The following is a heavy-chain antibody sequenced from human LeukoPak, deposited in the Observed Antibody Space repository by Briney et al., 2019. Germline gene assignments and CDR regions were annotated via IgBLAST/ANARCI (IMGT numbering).Heavy chain of an antibody. Sequence: GGSLRLSCAASGFTFSDYYMSWIRQAPGKRLEWVSYISSSGSTIYYADSVKGRFTISRDNAKNSLYLQMNSLRAEDTAVYYCARDLATYYYDSSGYYYVDYWGQGTLVTVSS. J-gene: IGHJ4*02. CDR2: ISSSGSTI. CDR1: GFTFSDYY. CDR3: ARDLATYYYDSSGYYYVDY. D-gene: IGHD3-22*01. V-gene: IGHV3-11*01.